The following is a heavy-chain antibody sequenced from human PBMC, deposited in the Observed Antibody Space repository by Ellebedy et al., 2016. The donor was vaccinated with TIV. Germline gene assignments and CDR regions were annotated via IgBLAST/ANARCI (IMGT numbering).Heavy chain of an antibody. V-gene: IGHV3-23*01. Sequence: GESLKISCVGSGFRFSTYAMAWVRQTPGKGLVWVSGIYGGGGSTYYADSVKGRFTISRDKSKNTLYLQMNSLRAEDTAIYYCAKDQVGGDGRWVFDIWGQGTMVTVSS. CDR2: IYGGGGST. CDR1: GFRFSTYA. J-gene: IGHJ3*02. D-gene: IGHD3-16*01. CDR3: AKDQVGGDGRWVFDI.